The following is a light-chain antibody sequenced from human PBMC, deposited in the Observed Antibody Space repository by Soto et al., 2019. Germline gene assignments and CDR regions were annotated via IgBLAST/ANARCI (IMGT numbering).Light chain of an antibody. V-gene: IGKV1-5*01. CDR1: QSISSW. J-gene: IGKJ1*01. CDR3: QQYNSYPWT. Sequence: DILMTQSPSTLSASVGDRVTITCRASQSISSWLAWYQQKPGKAPKLLIYDASSLESGVPSRFSGSGSGTEFTLTISSLQPDDFATYYCQQYNSYPWTFGHGTKVEIK. CDR2: DAS.